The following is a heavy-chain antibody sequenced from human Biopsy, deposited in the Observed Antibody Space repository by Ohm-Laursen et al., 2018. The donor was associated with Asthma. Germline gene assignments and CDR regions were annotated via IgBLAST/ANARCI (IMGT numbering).Heavy chain of an antibody. Sequence: SLRLSCAASGFTFSNYGMHWVRQAPGKGLDWVAVISFDGSNKNYTDSVKGRFTVSRDSSRNTLYLRLSTLRVEDTAVYFCAKITTDRQKANNWFDPWGQGTLVTVSS. D-gene: IGHD3-22*01. J-gene: IGHJ5*02. CDR2: ISFDGSNK. V-gene: IGHV3-30*18. CDR1: GFTFSNYG. CDR3: AKITTDRQKANNWFDP.